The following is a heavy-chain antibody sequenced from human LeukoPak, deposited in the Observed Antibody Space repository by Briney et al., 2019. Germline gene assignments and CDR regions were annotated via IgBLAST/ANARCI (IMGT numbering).Heavy chain of an antibody. D-gene: IGHD3-22*01. V-gene: IGHV3-23*01. CDR1: GFTFSNYA. CDR3: AKIPYYYDSSGPSDY. J-gene: IGHJ4*02. CDR2: ISSNGDHI. Sequence: QSGGSLRLSCAPSGFTFSNYAMSWVRQAPGKGLEWVSAISSNGDHIYYTDSVKGRFTISRDNSKNTLYLQINSLRAEDTAVYYCAKIPYYYDSSGPSDYWGQGTLVTVSS.